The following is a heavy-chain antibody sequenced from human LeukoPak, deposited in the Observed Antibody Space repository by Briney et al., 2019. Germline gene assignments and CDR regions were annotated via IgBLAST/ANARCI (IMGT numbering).Heavy chain of an antibody. CDR3: AKDRVVIMPASLNY. Sequence: GGSLRLSCAASGFTVSSYAMSWVRQVPGTGLEWVSAISASGDDTYYADFVKGRFTISRDNSKNTLYLQMNSLRAEDTAVYYCAKDRVVIMPASLNYWGQGTLVTVSS. CDR1: GFTVSSYA. V-gene: IGHV3-23*01. J-gene: IGHJ4*02. D-gene: IGHD2-21*01. CDR2: ISASGDDT.